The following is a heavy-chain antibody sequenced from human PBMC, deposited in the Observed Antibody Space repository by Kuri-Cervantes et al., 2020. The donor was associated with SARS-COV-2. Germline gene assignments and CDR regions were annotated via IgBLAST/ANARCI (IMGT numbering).Heavy chain of an antibody. D-gene: IGHD3-16*01. CDR3: ARVRGDYVP. J-gene: IGHJ5*02. CDR2: ISSSSSTI. Sequence: GESLKISCAASGLTFSVYGLNWVRQAPGKGLEWVSYISSSSSTIHYADSVKGRFTISRDNAKKSLFLQMNSLRAEDTAVYYCARVRGDYVPWGQGTLVTVSS. CDR1: GLTFSVYG. V-gene: IGHV3-48*01.